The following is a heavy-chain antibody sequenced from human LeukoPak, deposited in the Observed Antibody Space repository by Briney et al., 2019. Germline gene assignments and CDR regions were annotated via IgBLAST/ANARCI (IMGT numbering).Heavy chain of an antibody. V-gene: IGHV4-34*01. CDR2: INHSGST. CDR3: ARAYPHYYDSSGYWLDY. Sequence: SETLSLTCAVYGGSFSGYYGSWIRQPPGKGLEWIGEINHSGSTNYNPSLKSRVTISVDTSKNQFSLKLSSVTAADTAVYYCARAYPHYYDSSGYWLDYWGQGTLVTVSS. J-gene: IGHJ4*02. D-gene: IGHD3-22*01. CDR1: GGSFSGYY.